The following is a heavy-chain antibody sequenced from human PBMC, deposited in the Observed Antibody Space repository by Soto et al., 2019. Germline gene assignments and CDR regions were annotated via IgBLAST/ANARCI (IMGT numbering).Heavy chain of an antibody. V-gene: IGHV4-39*01. CDR1: GGSISSSSYY. D-gene: IGHD6-13*01. Sequence: SETLSLTCTVSGGSISSSSYYWGWIRQPPGKGLEWIGSIYYSGSTYYNPSLKSRVTISVDTSKNQFSLKLSSVTAADTAVYYCARLRFVGIAAAGTHFDYCGQGTLVT. CDR3: ARLRFVGIAAAGTHFDY. J-gene: IGHJ4*02. CDR2: IYYSGST.